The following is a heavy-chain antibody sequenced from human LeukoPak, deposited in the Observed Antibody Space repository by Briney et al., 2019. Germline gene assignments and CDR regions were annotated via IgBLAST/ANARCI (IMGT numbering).Heavy chain of an antibody. CDR1: GFTFSNYG. Sequence: GGSLRLSCAASGFTFSNYGLSWVRQAPGKGLEWVSAISGNSGSTYYADSVKGRFTISRDNSKNTLYLQMSSLRAEDTAVYYCARGAIGDTGGYYLFVYWGQGTRVTVSS. J-gene: IGHJ4*02. CDR3: ARGAIGDTGGYYLFVY. CDR2: ISGNSGST. D-gene: IGHD3-22*01. V-gene: IGHV3-23*01.